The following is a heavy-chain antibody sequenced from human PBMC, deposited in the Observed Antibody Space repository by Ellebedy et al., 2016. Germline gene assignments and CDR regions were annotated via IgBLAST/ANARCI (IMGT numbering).Heavy chain of an antibody. J-gene: IGHJ5*02. CDR2: ISGAGYTT. D-gene: IGHD2-21*02. Sequence: GGSLRLXXATSGFSFSNYFMTWIRRAPGKGLEWVATISGAGYTTFFADSVKGRFTISRDNSKNTLYLQMNSLRAEDTAVYYCASEVTAIGYNWFDPWGQGTLVTVSS. V-gene: IGHV3-23*01. CDR3: ASEVTAIGYNWFDP. CDR1: GFSFSNYF.